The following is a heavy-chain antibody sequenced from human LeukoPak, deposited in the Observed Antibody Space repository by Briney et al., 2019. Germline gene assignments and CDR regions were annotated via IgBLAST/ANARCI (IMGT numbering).Heavy chain of an antibody. Sequence: GESLKISCKGSGYSFTSYWIGWVRQMPGKGLEWMGIIYPGDSDTRYSPSFQGQVTISADKSFSTAYLQWSSLKASDTAMYYCASFGNHVGHYFDYWGQGTLVTVSS. V-gene: IGHV5-51*01. CDR3: ASFGNHVGHYFDY. CDR2: IYPGDSDT. J-gene: IGHJ4*02. CDR1: GYSFTSYW. D-gene: IGHD1-14*01.